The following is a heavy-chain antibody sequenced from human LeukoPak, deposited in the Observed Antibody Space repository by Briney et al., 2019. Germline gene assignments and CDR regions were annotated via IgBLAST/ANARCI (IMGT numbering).Heavy chain of an antibody. CDR1: GFTFSSYG. CDR2: ISYDGSNK. Sequence: GGSLRLSCAASGFTFSSYGMHWVRQAPGKGLEWVPVISYDGSNKYYADSVKGRFTISRDNSKNTLYLQMNSLRTEDTAVYYCAREDHSSSLDYWGQGTLVTVSS. D-gene: IGHD6-6*01. J-gene: IGHJ4*02. V-gene: IGHV3-30*19. CDR3: AREDHSSSLDY.